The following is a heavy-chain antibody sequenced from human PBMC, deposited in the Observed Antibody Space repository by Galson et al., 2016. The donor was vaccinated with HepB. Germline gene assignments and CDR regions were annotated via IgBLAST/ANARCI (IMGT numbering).Heavy chain of an antibody. J-gene: IGHJ5*02. V-gene: IGHV1-46*01. Sequence: SVKVSCKASGYTFTNYYLHWVRQAPGQGLEWMGIIYPSGGSTTYAQNFQGRVTMTTDTSTSTVYVELSSLRSEDTAVYYCAREEDCEGSKAWFDHWGQGTLVTVST. CDR2: IYPSGGST. CDR3: AREEDCEGSKAWFDH. D-gene: IGHD2-21*02. CDR1: GYTFTNYY.